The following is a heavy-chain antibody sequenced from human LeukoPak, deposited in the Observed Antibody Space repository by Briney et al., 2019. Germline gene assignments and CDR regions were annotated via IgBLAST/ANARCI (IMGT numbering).Heavy chain of an antibody. J-gene: IGHJ5*02. CDR3: ARLTGCSSESWFDP. Sequence: SETLSLTCTVSGGSINSYYWSWIRQPPGKGLEWIGYIYYSGSTNYNPSLKSRVTISVHTSKNQFSLKLSSVTAADTAVYYCARLTGCSSESWFDPWGQGTLVTVSS. V-gene: IGHV4-59*01. CDR1: GGSINSYY. D-gene: IGHD3-9*01. CDR2: IYYSGST.